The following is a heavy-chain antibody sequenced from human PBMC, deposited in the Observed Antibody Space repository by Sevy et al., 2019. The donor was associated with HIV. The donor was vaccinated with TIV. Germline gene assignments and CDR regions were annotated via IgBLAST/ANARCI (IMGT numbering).Heavy chain of an antibody. Sequence: GGSLRLSCTASGFTFSSYDMNWVRQAPGKGLEWVSKISSSGSSIYYADSVKGRFTISRDNAKNSLNLQMNSLRAEDTAVYYCTRNGGAFDNGFDPWGRGTLVTVSS. CDR1: GFTFSSYD. J-gene: IGHJ5*02. CDR3: TRNGGAFDNGFDP. CDR2: ISSSGSSI. D-gene: IGHD2-8*01. V-gene: IGHV3-48*03.